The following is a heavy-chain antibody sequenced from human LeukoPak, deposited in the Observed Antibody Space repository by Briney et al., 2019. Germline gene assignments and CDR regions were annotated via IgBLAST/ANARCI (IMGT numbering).Heavy chain of an antibody. Sequence: SETLSLTCTVSGGSISSYYWGWIRQPPGKGLEWIGSIYYSGSTYYNPSLKSRVTISVDTSKNQFSLKLSSVTAADTAVYYCAMQQLVRPTLGWFDPWGQGTLVTVSS. CDR3: AMQQLVRPTLGWFDP. CDR1: GGSISSYY. D-gene: IGHD6-13*01. J-gene: IGHJ5*02. V-gene: IGHV4-39*07. CDR2: IYYSGST.